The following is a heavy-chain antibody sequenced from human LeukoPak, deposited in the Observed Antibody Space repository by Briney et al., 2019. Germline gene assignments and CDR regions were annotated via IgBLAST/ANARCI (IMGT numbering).Heavy chain of an antibody. Sequence: ASVKLSCKVSGYSITVISTHWVRHAHGKGLEWMGGFDPGSGEIIYEQKFQDRVTMTEDTSTDTGYMELSSLRSEDTALYYCATGTHYGRLPFWGEGTLVTVSS. CDR3: ATGTHYGRLPF. CDR1: GYSITVIS. D-gene: IGHD4-17*01. J-gene: IGHJ4*02. V-gene: IGHV1-24*01. CDR2: FDPGSGEI.